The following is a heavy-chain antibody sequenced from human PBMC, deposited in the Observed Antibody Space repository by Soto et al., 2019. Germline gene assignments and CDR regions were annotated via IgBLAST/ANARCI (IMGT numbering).Heavy chain of an antibody. Sequence: VHLVESGGGLIQPGGSLRLSCAASGLTVGDNYMSWVRQAPGMGREWVSAIYYNGTTYYADSVKGRFTITRDTSKNTLSLQMDSLRVEDTAVYYCVRPLSSGRNYGKDVWGQGTTVTVSS. J-gene: IGHJ6*02. CDR1: GLTVGDNY. D-gene: IGHD3-10*01. V-gene: IGHV3-53*01. CDR3: VRPLSSGRNYGKDV. CDR2: IYYNGTT.